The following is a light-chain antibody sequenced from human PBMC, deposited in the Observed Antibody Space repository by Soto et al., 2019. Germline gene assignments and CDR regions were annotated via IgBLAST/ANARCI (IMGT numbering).Light chain of an antibody. V-gene: IGKV1-39*01. J-gene: IGKJ5*01. CDR1: QSIGKH. CDR2: GAS. CDR3: HQSYTSPTT. Sequence: DIQMTQSPAFLSASVGDRVTITCRASQSIGKHLNWYQQKPGKAPKFLIYGASTLQSGVPSRFTGSGSGTDFTLTAISLHAEDFATHYCHQSYTSPTTFGQGTRLEI.